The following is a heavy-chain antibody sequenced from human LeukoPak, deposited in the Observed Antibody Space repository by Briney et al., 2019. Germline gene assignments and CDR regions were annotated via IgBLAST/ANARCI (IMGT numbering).Heavy chain of an antibody. D-gene: IGHD5-18*01. Sequence: ASVTVSCTASGYTFTSYYMHWVRQAPGQGLEWMGVINPSGGNTSYAQKFQGRVTMTRDTSTSTVYMELSSLRSEDTAVYYCARDRKKTWIQLDYFDYWGQGTLVTVSS. CDR1: GYTFTSYY. J-gene: IGHJ4*02. CDR3: ARDRKKTWIQLDYFDY. CDR2: INPSGGNT. V-gene: IGHV1-46*01.